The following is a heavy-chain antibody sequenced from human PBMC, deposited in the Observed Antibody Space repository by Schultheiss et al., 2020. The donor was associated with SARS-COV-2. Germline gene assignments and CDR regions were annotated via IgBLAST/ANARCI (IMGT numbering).Heavy chain of an antibody. CDR1: GFTFNRHA. CDR2: ITGRGGST. V-gene: IGHV3-23*01. CDR3: TTDLPRLDYYYYGMDV. Sequence: GGSLRLSCAASGFTFNRHAMSWVRQAPGKGLECVSSITGRGGSTYYADSVKGRFTISRDDSKNTLYLQRNSLKTEDTAVYYCTTDLPRLDYYYYGMDVWGQGTTGTVSS. J-gene: IGHJ6*02.